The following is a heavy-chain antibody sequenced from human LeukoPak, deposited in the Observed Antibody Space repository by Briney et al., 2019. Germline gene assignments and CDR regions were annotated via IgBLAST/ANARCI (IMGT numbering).Heavy chain of an antibody. J-gene: IGHJ4*02. Sequence: PGGSLRLSCAASGFPFSSYEMNWVRQAPGKGLEWVSVIWSDGTNKYYAASVKGRFTISRDDFDKTVYLQMSSLRPDDTGVYYCARDAQRGFDYSNSLQYWGQGTPVTVST. CDR1: GFPFSSYE. D-gene: IGHD4-11*01. CDR3: ARDAQRGFDYSNSLQY. CDR2: IWSDGTNK. V-gene: IGHV3-33*08.